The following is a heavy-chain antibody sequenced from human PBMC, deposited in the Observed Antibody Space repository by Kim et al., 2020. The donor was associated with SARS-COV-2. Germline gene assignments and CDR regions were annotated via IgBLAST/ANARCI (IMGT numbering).Heavy chain of an antibody. V-gene: IGHV3-7*03. D-gene: IGHD4-17*01. CDR2: K. CDR3: ARVRPGTTFDY. J-gene: IGHJ4*02. Sequence: KYYVDSVKGRFTISRDNAKNSLYLRISSVRAEDTDVYYCARVRPGTTFDYWGQGTLVTVSS.